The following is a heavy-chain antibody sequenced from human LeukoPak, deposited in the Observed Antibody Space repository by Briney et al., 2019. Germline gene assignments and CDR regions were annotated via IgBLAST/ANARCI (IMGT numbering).Heavy chain of an antibody. J-gene: IGHJ4*02. Sequence: ASVKVSCTASGYTFTSYAMHWVRQAPGQRLECMGWINTGNGNTKYSQKFQGRVTITRDTSASTAYMDLSSLRSEDTAVYYCARNTETAIPLPYYFDYWGQGTLVTVSS. CDR1: GYTFTSYA. D-gene: IGHD2-21*02. CDR3: ARNTETAIPLPYYFDY. CDR2: INTGNGNT. V-gene: IGHV1-3*04.